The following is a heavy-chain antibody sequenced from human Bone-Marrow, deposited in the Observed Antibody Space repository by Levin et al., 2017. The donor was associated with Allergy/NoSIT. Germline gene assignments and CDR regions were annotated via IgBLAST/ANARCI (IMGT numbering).Heavy chain of an antibody. CDR1: GGSFSGYY. CDR3: ARVCVVVVAAYFDY. CDR2: INHSGST. V-gene: IGHV4-34*01. J-gene: IGHJ4*02. D-gene: IGHD2-15*01. Sequence: SQTLSLTCAVYGGSFSGYYWSWIRQPPGKGLEWIGEINHSGSTNYNPSLKSRVTISVDTSKNQFSLKLSSVTAADTAVYYCARVCVVVVAAYFDYWGQGTLVTVSS.